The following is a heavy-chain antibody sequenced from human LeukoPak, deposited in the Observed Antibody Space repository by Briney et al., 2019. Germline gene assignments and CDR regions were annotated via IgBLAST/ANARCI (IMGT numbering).Heavy chain of an antibody. J-gene: IGHJ4*02. D-gene: IGHD1-14*01. Sequence: GASLRLSCAASGFTFSSYWMHWVRQVPGKGLVWVARINPGGSSITYADSVKGRFTISRDNAKNTLYLQMDSLRAEDTGVYYCARGNQADDYWGQGTLVTVSS. V-gene: IGHV3-74*01. CDR1: GFTFSSYW. CDR2: INPGGSSI. CDR3: ARGNQADDY.